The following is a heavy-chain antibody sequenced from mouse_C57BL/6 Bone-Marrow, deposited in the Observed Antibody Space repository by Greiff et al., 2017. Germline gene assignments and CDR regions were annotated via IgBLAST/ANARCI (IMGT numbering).Heavy chain of an antibody. CDR2: IYPRSGNT. J-gene: IGHJ3*01. CDR1: GYTFTSYG. CDR3: AREGDPAWFAY. Sequence: VQLQQSGAELARPGASVKLSCKASGYTFTSYGISWVKQRTGQGLEWIGEIYPRSGNTYYNEKFKGKATLTADKSSRTSYMELRSLTSEDSAVYFCAREGDPAWFAYWGQGTLVTVSA. V-gene: IGHV1-81*01.